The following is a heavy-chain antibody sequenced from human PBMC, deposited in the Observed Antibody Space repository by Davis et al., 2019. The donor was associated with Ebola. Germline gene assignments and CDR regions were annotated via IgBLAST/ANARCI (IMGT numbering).Heavy chain of an antibody. Sequence: PGGSLRLTCAASGFTFSSYGMHWVRQAPGKGLEWVAVISYDGSNKYYADSVRGRFTISRDNSKNTLYLQMNSLRAEDTAVYYCARDFSPWPTKLGWFDPWGQGTLVTVSS. CDR2: ISYDGSNK. CDR3: ARDFSPWPTKLGWFDP. V-gene: IGHV3-30*03. J-gene: IGHJ5*02. D-gene: IGHD1-26*01. CDR1: GFTFSSYG.